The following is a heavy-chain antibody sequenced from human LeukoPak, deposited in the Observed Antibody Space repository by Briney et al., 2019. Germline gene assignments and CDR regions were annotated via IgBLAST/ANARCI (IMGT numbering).Heavy chain of an antibody. CDR3: ARGWRSLQSNRISPFDS. J-gene: IGHJ4*02. CDR2: ISGYTGAT. Sequence: ASVKVSCKASGYTFTDYGIGWVRQAPGHGLEWLGWISGYTGATNYAQNLQARVTMTTDTATSTAYMELRSLTSDDTAMYYCARGWRSLQSNRISPFDSWGLGTLVTVSS. D-gene: IGHD5-24*01. CDR1: GYTFTDYG. V-gene: IGHV1-18*04.